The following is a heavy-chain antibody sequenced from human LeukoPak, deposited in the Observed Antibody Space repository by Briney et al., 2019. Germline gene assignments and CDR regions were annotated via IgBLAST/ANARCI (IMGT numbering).Heavy chain of an antibody. Sequence: SETLSLTCAVYGGSFSGYYWSWIRQPPGKGLEWIGEINHSGSTNYNPSLKSRVTISVDTSKNQFSLKLSSVTAADTAVYYCARHHEVATPQRNWFDPWGQGTLVTVSS. CDR3: ARHHEVATPQRNWFDP. CDR2: INHSGST. CDR1: GGSFSGYY. D-gene: IGHD2-15*01. V-gene: IGHV4-34*01. J-gene: IGHJ5*02.